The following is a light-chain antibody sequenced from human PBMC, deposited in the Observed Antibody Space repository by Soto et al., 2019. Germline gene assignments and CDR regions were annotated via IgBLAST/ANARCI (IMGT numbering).Light chain of an antibody. V-gene: IGLV2-8*01. CDR1: SSDIGGYNC. CDR3: SSCGDNNIYV. CDR2: EVN. Sequence: QSALTQPPSASGSPGQSVTISCTGTSSDIGGYNCVSWYQQHPGKVPKLMISEVNKRPSGVPDRFSGSKSGNTASLTVSGLQAEDEADYYCSSCGDNNIYVFGTGTKLTVL. J-gene: IGLJ1*01.